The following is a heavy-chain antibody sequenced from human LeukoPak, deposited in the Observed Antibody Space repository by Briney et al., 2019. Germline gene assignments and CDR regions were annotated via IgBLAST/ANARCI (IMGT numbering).Heavy chain of an antibody. CDR1: GYSISSGYY. Sequence: SGTLSLTCTVSGYSISSGYYWGWIRQPPGKGLEWIGSIYHSGITYYNPSLKSRVTISVDTSKNQFSLKLSSVTAADTAVYYCARGVRYFAPSGYYYMDVWGKGTTVTVSS. CDR2: IYHSGIT. J-gene: IGHJ6*03. D-gene: IGHD3-9*01. V-gene: IGHV4-38-2*02. CDR3: ARGVRYFAPSGYYYMDV.